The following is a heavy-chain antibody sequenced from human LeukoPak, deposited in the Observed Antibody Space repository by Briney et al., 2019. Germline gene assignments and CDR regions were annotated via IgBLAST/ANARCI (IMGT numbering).Heavy chain of an antibody. D-gene: IGHD3-16*01. V-gene: IGHV3-23*01. J-gene: IGHJ5*02. CDR2: ITGYGDST. CDR1: GITFDGYA. Sequence: GGSLRLSCTASGITFDGYAMSWVRQAPGKGLEWVSSITGYGDSTYYADSVKGRFTISRDNSKNTLSLQMNSLRVEDTAVYYCAKGGRGMNWFDPWGQGTLVTISS. CDR3: AKGGRGMNWFDP.